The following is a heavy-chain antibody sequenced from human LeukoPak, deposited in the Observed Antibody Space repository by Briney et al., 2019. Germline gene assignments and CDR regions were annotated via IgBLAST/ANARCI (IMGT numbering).Heavy chain of an antibody. CDR2: INHSGST. J-gene: IGHJ6*03. V-gene: IGHV4-34*01. CDR3: ARLLGAAAKFSNYYYYMDV. Sequence: SETLSLTCAVYGGSFSGYYWSWIRQPPGKGLEWIGEINHSGSTNYNPSLKSRVTISVDTSKNQFSLKLSSVTAADTAVYYCARLLGAAAKFSNYYYYMDVWGKGTTVTVSS. D-gene: IGHD6-13*01. CDR1: GGSFSGYY.